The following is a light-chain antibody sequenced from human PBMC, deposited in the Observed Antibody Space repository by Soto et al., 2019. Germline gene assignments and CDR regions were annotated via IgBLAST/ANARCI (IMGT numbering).Light chain of an antibody. CDR1: QSVSSSY. CDR2: GAS. V-gene: IGKV3D-7*01. CDR3: QQYNSYSAP. J-gene: IGKJ1*01. Sequence: EIGRTPSTGHLSLSQGERATLSFRASQSVSSSYLAWYQQKPGQAPRLLIYGASTRATGIPARFSGSGSGKEFTLTISSLQPDDFATYYCQQYNSYSAPFGQGTKVDIK.